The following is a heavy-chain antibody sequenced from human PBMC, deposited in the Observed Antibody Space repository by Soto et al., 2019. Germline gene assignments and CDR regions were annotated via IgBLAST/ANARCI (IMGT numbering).Heavy chain of an antibody. J-gene: IGHJ6*03. D-gene: IGHD2-8*01. CDR3: ARAGVRGNAILYYYYYYYMDV. CDR1: GYTFTSYD. CDR2: MNPNSGNT. Sequence: GASVKVSCKASGYTFTSYDINWVRQATGQGLEWMGWMNPNSGNTGYAQKFQGRVTMTRNTSISTAYMELSSLRSEDTAVYYCARAGVRGNAILYYYYYYYMDVWGKGTTVTVSS. V-gene: IGHV1-8*01.